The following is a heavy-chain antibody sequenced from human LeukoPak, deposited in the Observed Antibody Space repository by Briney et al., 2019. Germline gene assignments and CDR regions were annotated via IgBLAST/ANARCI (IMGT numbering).Heavy chain of an antibody. CDR2: ISGSGGNT. CDR3: AKDSSYYGMDV. V-gene: IGHV3-23*01. D-gene: IGHD6-6*01. CDR1: GFTFSSYA. Sequence: GGSLRLSCVASGFTFSSYAMTWVRQAPGKGLEWVSTISGSGGNTYYANSVKGRFTISKDNSKNTLYLQMNSLRAEDTAVYYCAKDSSYYGMDVWGQGTTVTVSS. J-gene: IGHJ6*02.